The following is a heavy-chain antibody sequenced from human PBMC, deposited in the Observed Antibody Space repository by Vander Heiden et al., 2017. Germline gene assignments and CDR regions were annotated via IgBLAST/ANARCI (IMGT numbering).Heavy chain of an antibody. CDR3: ASEVGATILDY. Sequence: GFTFSSYSMNWVRQAPGKGLEWVSSISSSSSYIYYADSVKGRFTISRDNAKNSLYLQMNSLRAEDTAVYYCASEVGATILDYWGQGTLVTVSS. D-gene: IGHD1-26*01. CDR1: GFTFSSYS. J-gene: IGHJ4*02. V-gene: IGHV3-21*01. CDR2: ISSSSSYI.